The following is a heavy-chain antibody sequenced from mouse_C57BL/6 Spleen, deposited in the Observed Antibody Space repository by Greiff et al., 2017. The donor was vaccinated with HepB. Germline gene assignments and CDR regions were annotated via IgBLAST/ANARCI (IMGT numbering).Heavy chain of an antibody. CDR1: GYSFTDYN. CDR3: AKYYYGSSHWYFDV. J-gene: IGHJ1*03. D-gene: IGHD1-1*01. Sequence: EVQVVESGPELVKPGASVKISCKASGYSFTDYNMNWVKQSNGKSLEWIGVINPNYGTTSYNQKFKGKATLTVDQSSSTAYMQLNSLTSEDSAVYYCAKYYYGSSHWYFDVWGTGTTVTVSS. V-gene: IGHV1-39*01. CDR2: INPNYGTT.